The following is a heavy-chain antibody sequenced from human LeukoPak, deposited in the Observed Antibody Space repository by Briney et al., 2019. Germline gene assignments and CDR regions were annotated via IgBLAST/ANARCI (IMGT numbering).Heavy chain of an antibody. V-gene: IGHV3-30*04. Sequence: GRSLRLSCAASGFTFSSYAMHWVRQAPGKGLEWVAVISYDGSNKYYADSVKGRFTISRDNSKTTLYLQMNSLRAEDTAVYYCARDRIVVVVAALHVGFDPWGQGTLVTVSS. CDR2: ISYDGSNK. CDR3: ARDRIVVVVAALHVGFDP. J-gene: IGHJ5*02. D-gene: IGHD2-15*01. CDR1: GFTFSSYA.